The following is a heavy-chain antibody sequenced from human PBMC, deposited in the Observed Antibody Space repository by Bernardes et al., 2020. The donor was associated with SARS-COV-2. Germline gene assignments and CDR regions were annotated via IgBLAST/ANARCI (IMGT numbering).Heavy chain of an antibody. D-gene: IGHD2-15*01. J-gene: IGHJ4*02. CDR2: INKIGRAQ. V-gene: IGHV3-7*01. Sequence: GGSLRLSCTSSGFTFSDYWMSWVRQAPGKGLEWVANINKIGRAQYYVDSVKGRFTISRDNTKNSVYLQMDSLRAEDTAVYYCARYVAALDYWGRGTLVAFSS. CDR3: ARYVAALDY. CDR1: GFTFSDYW.